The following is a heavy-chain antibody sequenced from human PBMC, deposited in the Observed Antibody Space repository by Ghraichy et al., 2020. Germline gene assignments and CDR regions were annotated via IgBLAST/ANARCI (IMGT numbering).Heavy chain of an antibody. D-gene: IGHD3-10*01. CDR1: GFTFGSYG. V-gene: IGHV3-23*01. J-gene: IGHJ5*02. CDR2: FSGRGVNT. Sequence: GESLNISCAASGFTFGSYGMTWVRQALGKGLEWFSTFSGRGVNTYYADSVKGRFTISRDNSKNTLYLQMNSLRAEDTAVYHCAKDIWFGESYSRENWYDPWGQGTLVTVSS. CDR3: AKDIWFGESYSRENWYDP.